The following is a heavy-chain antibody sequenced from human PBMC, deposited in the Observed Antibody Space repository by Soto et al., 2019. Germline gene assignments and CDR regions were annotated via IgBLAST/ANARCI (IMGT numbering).Heavy chain of an antibody. Sequence: GGSLRLSCAAAGFTFSSYWMHWVRQAPGKGLVWVSRIKSDGSSISYADSVRGRFTTSRDNAKNTLHLQMTSLRAEDTTMYYCARGHNYARTLDAFDIWGQGTMVTVSS. D-gene: IGHD2-2*01. CDR2: IKSDGSSI. V-gene: IGHV3-74*01. CDR1: GFTFSSYW. CDR3: ARGHNYARTLDAFDI. J-gene: IGHJ3*02.